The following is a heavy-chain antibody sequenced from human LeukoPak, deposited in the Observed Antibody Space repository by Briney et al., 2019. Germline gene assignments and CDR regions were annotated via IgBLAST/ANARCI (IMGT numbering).Heavy chain of an antibody. Sequence: GGSLRLSCAASGFTFSSYAMSWVRQAPGKGLEWVSGISDSGAITYYADSVKGRFTISRDNAKNSLYLQMNSLRAEDTALYYCASGAQSDYWGQGTLVTVSS. CDR1: GFTFSSYA. D-gene: IGHD1-26*01. CDR2: ISDSGAIT. CDR3: ASGAQSDY. J-gene: IGHJ4*02. V-gene: IGHV3-23*01.